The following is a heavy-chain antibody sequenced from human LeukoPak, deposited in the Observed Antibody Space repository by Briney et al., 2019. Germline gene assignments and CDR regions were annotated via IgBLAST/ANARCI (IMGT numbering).Heavy chain of an antibody. J-gene: IGHJ4*02. CDR2: IYYSGST. V-gene: IGHV4-59*08. CDR3: ASQGFCSGGTCYSRYYFDY. CDR1: GGSISSYY. D-gene: IGHD2-15*01. Sequence: SETLSLTCTVSGGSISSYYWSWIRQPPGKGLEWIGYIYYSGSTNYNPSLKSRVTISVDTSKNQFSLKLSSVTAADTALYYCASQGFCSGGTCYSRYYFDYWGRGTLVTVSS.